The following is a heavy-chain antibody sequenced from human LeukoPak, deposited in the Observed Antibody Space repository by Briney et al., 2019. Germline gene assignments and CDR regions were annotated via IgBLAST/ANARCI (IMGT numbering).Heavy chain of an antibody. D-gene: IGHD6-13*01. Sequence: PGGSLRLSCAASGFTFSSYAMSWVRQAPGKGLEWVSVIYSADSTYYADSVKGRFTISRDNSKNTLYLQMNSLRAEDTAVYYCAKDIAAVYAFDIWGQGTMVTVSS. CDR2: IYSADST. J-gene: IGHJ3*02. CDR3: AKDIAAVYAFDI. CDR1: GFTFSSYA. V-gene: IGHV3-66*01.